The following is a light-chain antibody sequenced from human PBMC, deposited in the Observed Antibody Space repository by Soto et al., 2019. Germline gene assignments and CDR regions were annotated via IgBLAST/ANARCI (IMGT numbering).Light chain of an antibody. J-gene: IGLJ3*02. CDR2: DNN. V-gene: IGLV1-51*01. Sequence: QSVLTQPPSVSAAPGQTVTISCSGRSSNIGTNYVSWYQQLPGTAPKLLIYDNNKRPSGIPDRFSGSKSGTSATLGITGLQTGDEADYYCGTWDSSLSAWVFGGGTQLTVL. CDR3: GTWDSSLSAWV. CDR1: SSNIGTNY.